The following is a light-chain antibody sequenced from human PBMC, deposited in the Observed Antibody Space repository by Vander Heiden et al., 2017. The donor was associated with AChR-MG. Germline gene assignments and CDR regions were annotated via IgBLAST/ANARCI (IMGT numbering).Light chain of an antibody. Sequence: EIVLTQSPGTLSLSPGERALLSCSASQSVSSNHLAWYQQKPGQAPRLLIYGASSRATGIPDSFSGSGSGTDFTLTISRLEPEDFAVYYCQQYGSSITFGQGTRLEIK. CDR3: QQYGSSIT. CDR1: QSVSSNH. J-gene: IGKJ5*01. V-gene: IGKV3-20*01. CDR2: GAS.